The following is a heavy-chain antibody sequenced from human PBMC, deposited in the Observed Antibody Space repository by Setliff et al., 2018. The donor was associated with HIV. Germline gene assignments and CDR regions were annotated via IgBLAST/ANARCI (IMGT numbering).Heavy chain of an antibody. V-gene: IGHV4-39*01. D-gene: IGHD3-10*01. Sequence: SETLSLTCTVSAGSIGSRTYFWGWIRQPPGKGLEWIGSVSYSGSTHYNPSLKSRVTISADTSKNQFSLKLNSVTAADTAVYYCARHLRQLFSSDFYFYYYYMDVWGKGTTVTV. CDR3: ARHLRQLFSSDFYFYYYYMDV. CDR1: AGSIGSRTYF. CDR2: VSYSGST. J-gene: IGHJ6*03.